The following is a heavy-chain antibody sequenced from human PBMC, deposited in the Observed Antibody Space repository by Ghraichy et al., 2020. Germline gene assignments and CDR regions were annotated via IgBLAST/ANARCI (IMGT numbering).Heavy chain of an antibody. V-gene: IGHV4-59*12. J-gene: IGHJ3*02. Sequence: SETLSLTCTVSGGSISNYWSWIRQPPGKGLEWIGYIYYSGSTYYNPSLKSRVTISVDTSKNQFSLTLSSVTAADTAVYYCARVAWELLTDTPDAFDIWGQGTMVTVSS. D-gene: IGHD1-26*01. CDR3: ARVAWELLTDTPDAFDI. CDR2: IYYSGST. CDR1: GGSISNY.